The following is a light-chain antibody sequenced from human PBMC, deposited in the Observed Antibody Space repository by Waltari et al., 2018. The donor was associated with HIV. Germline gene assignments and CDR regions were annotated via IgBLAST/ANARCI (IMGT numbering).Light chain of an antibody. Sequence: TQPPSASGTPGQRVTISCSGSNSNIGSNDVSWYQQFPGTAPKLVIYSSSYRPSGVPDRFSGSRSGTSASLAISGLQSEDEAHYFCAAWDDNLTGWAFGGGTKMTVL. CDR1: NSNIGSND. CDR3: AAWDDNLTGWA. J-gene: IGLJ3*02. V-gene: IGLV1-44*01. CDR2: SSS.